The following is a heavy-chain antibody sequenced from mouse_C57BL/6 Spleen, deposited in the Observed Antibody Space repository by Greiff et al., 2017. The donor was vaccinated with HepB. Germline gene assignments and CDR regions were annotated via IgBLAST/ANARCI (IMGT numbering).Heavy chain of an antibody. CDR1: GFSFTSYG. Sequence: VKLEESGPGLVQPSQCLSITCTVSGFSFTSYGVHWVRQSPGKGLEWLGVICRGGSTDYNAAFMSRLSITKDNSKSQVFFKMNSLQADDTAIYYCAKNNCGSSYDFDVWGTGTTVTVSS. CDR3: AKNNCGSSYDFDV. J-gene: IGHJ1*03. D-gene: IGHD1-1*01. CDR2: ICRGGST. V-gene: IGHV2-5*01.